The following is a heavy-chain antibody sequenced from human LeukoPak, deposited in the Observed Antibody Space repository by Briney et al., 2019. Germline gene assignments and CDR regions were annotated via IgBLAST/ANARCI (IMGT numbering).Heavy chain of an antibody. CDR3: ARCSTTDILYYYYYMDV. V-gene: IGHV3-48*01. Sequence: GGSLRLSCAASGFTFSSYSMNWVRQAAGKGLEWVSYISSSSSTIYYADSVKGRFTISRDNAKNSLYLQMNSLSAEDTAVYYCARCSTTDILYYYYYMDVWGKGTTVTVSS. J-gene: IGHJ6*03. CDR1: GFTFSSYS. CDR2: ISSSSSTI. D-gene: IGHD4-17*01.